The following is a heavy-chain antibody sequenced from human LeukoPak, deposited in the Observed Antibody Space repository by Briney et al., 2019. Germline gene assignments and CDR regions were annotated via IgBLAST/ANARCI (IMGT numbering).Heavy chain of an antibody. V-gene: IGHV3-9*01. CDR3: ARTSTDY. J-gene: IGHJ4*02. CDR1: GFTFDDYA. Sequence: GGSLRLSCAASGFTFDDYAMHWVRQAPGKGLEWVSGISWNSGSIGYADSVKGRFTISRDNAKNSLYLQMNSLRAEDTAVYYCARTSTDYWGQGTLVTVSS. CDR2: ISWNSGSI. D-gene: IGHD2-2*01.